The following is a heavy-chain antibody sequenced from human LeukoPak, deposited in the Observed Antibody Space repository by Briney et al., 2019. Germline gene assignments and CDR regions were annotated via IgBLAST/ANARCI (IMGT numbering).Heavy chain of an antibody. CDR2: ISGSGGST. CDR3: AKRGSSGWMILLNDAFDI. V-gene: IGHV3-23*01. D-gene: IGHD6-19*01. Sequence: PGGSLRLSCAASGFTFSSYAMSWVRQAPGKGLEWVSAISGSGGSTYYADSVKGRFTISRDNSKNTLYLQMNSLRAEDTAVYYCAKRGSSGWMILLNDAFDIWGQGTMVTVSS. CDR1: GFTFSSYA. J-gene: IGHJ3*02.